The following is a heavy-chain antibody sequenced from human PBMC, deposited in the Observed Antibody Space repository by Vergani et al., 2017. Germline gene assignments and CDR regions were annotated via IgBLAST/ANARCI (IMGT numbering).Heavy chain of an antibody. V-gene: IGHV4-59*01. D-gene: IGHD3-10*01. J-gene: IGHJ4*02. CDR3: ARDSGGYAIDY. CDR1: GGSISSYY. Sequence: QVQLQESGPGLVKPSETLSLTCTVSGGSISSYYWSWFRKPPGKGRGWIGYIYYSGRTNDNPSLKSRVTISVDTSKNQCSLKLSSVTAADTAVYFCARDSGGYAIDYWGQGTLVTVSS. CDR2: IYYSGRT.